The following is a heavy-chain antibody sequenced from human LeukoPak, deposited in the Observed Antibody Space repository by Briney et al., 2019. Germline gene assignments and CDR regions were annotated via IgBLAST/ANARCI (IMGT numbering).Heavy chain of an antibody. Sequence: PGGSLRLSCAASGFTFSSYAMHWVRQAPGKGLEWVAVISYDGSNKYYADSVKGRFTISRDNSKNTLYLQMNSLRAEDTAVYYCACSSCSKVPAAMCYWGQGTLVTVSS. CDR1: GFTFSSYA. V-gene: IGHV3-30*01. CDR3: ACSSCSKVPAAMCY. CDR2: ISYDGSNK. D-gene: IGHD2-2*01. J-gene: IGHJ4*02.